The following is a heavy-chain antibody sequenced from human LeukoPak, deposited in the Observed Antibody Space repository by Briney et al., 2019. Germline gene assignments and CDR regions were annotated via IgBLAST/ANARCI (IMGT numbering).Heavy chain of an antibody. J-gene: IGHJ5*02. D-gene: IGHD5-24*01. CDR1: GGSISSGDYY. CDR3: ARQGTTMATNKMGGNWFDP. Sequence: SETLSLTCTVSGGSISSGDYYWSWIRQPPGKGLEWIGYIYYSGSTYYNPSLKSRVTISVDTSKNQFSLKLSSVTAADTAVYYCARQGTTMATNKMGGNWFDPWGQGTLVTVSS. CDR2: IYYSGST. V-gene: IGHV4-30-4*01.